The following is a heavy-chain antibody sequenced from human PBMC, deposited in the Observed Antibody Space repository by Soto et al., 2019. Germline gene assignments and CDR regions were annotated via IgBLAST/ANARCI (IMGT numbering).Heavy chain of an antibody. CDR2: IYSGGST. CDR3: ASGYCSGGRCFPYYFDY. CDR1: GFTVSSNY. D-gene: IGHD2-15*01. V-gene: IGHV3-66*01. Sequence: PGGSLRLSCAASGFTVSSNYMSWVRQAPGKGLEWVSVIYSGGSTYYADSVKGRFTISRDNSKNTLYLQMNSLRAEDTAVYYCASGYCSGGRCFPYYFDYWGQGSLVTVSS. J-gene: IGHJ4*02.